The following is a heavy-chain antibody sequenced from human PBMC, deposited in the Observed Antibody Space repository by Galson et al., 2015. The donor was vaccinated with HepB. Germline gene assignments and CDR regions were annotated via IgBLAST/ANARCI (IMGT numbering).Heavy chain of an antibody. CDR1: GFTFSNYA. CDR2: ISSHGRNK. CDR3: ARDHTDAGAFDY. J-gene: IGHJ4*02. Sequence: SLRLSCAASGFTFSNYAMHWVRQAPAKGLEWVAVISSHGRNKFYPDSVKGRFTISRDNSKNTLYLQMNSLRAEDTAVYYCARDHTDAGAFDYWGQGTLVTVSS. V-gene: IGHV3-30*04. D-gene: IGHD2-8*02.